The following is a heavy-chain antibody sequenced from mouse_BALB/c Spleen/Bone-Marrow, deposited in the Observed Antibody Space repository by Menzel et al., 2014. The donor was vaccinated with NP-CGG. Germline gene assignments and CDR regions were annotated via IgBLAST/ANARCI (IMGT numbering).Heavy chain of an antibody. V-gene: IGHV10-1*02. CDR3: XXRXXDXXGGFAX. Sequence: QPKXSXKLSXXASGFTFNTHAMNWVRQVPGKGLEWVARIRSKSNNYATYYADSVKDXFTIFRDDSXSMXYLQMNNLKTEXXXMYXXXXRXXDXXGGFAXW. CDR2: IRSKSNNYAT. CDR1: GFTFNTHA. J-gene: IGHJ3*01.